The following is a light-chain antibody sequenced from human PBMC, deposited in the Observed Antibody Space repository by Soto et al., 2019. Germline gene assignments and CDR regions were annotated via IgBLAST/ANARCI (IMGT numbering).Light chain of an antibody. CDR3: AAWDDSLTVYV. Sequence: QSVLTQLPSASGTPGQRVTISCSGSSSNIGSNTVNWYQQLPGTAPKLLIYSNNQRPSGVPDRFSGSKSGTSASLAISGLQSEDGAEYYCAAWDDSLTVYVFGTGTKVTVL. V-gene: IGLV1-44*01. J-gene: IGLJ1*01. CDR2: SNN. CDR1: SSNIGSNT.